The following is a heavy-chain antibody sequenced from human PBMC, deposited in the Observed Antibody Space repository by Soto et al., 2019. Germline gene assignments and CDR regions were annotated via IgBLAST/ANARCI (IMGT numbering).Heavy chain of an antibody. CDR1: GASISSGDYY. V-gene: IGHV4-31*03. J-gene: IGHJ4*02. CDR2: IHSSGSP. Sequence: SETLSLTCTVSGASISSGDYYWSWIRQHPGKGLEWIGYIHSSGSPFYNPSLKSRVSISVDTSKKQFSLNLKSVTAADSAVYYCVRNLPAATSEVVFHYSGQGTLLTVYS. D-gene: IGHD1-26*01. CDR3: VRNLPAATSEVVFHY.